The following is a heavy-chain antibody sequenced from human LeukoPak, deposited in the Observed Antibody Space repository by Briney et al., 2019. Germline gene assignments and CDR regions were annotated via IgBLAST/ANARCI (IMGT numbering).Heavy chain of an antibody. D-gene: IGHD6-19*01. CDR1: GFTFSDYY. Sequence: GGSLRLSCAASGFTFSDYYMSWIRQAPGKGLEWVSYTSSGSSYTNYADSVKGRFTIPRDNAKNSLYLQMNSLRAEDTAVYYCARRYSNGWYFVFDIWGQGTMVTVSS. V-gene: IGHV3-11*06. CDR2: TSSGSSYT. J-gene: IGHJ3*02. CDR3: ARRYSNGWYFVFDI.